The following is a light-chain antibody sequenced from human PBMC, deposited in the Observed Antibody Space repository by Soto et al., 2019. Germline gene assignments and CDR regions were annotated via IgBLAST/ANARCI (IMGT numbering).Light chain of an antibody. V-gene: IGKV3D-20*01. CDR2: DSS. J-gene: IGKJ5*01. Sequence: IVLTDSPATLSLSQWEIATLSCGANQSVSSYLAWYQQKPGLAPRLVIYDSSIRATGIPDRFSGSGSGTDFTLTISRLEPEDFAMYLCQQYGNSPQITFGQATRLEIK. CDR1: QSVSSY. CDR3: QQYGNSPQIT.